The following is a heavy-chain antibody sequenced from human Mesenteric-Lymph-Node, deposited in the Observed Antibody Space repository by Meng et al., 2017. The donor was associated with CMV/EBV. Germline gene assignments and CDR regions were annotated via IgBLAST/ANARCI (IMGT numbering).Heavy chain of an antibody. J-gene: IGHJ4*02. CDR2: VTASGSHT. Sequence: GGSLRLSCAASGFIFSSYGMSWVRQAPGKGLEWVSYVTASGSHTYYADSVKGRFTISRDNAKNSLYLEMNSLSAEDTAVYYCARDYWRSLEYWGRGTLVTVSS. CDR3: ARDYWRSLEY. D-gene: IGHD2-8*02. V-gene: IGHV3-21*01. CDR1: GFIFSSYG.